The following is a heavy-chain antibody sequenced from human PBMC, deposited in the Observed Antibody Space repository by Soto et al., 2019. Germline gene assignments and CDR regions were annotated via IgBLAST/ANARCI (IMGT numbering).Heavy chain of an antibody. CDR1: GYTFTSYG. V-gene: IGHV1-18*01. D-gene: IGHD2-15*01. J-gene: IGHJ5*02. CDR2: ISGYNGNT. Sequence: QVQLVQSGAEVKKPRASVRVSCKASGYTFTSYGISWVRQAPGQGLEWMGWISGYNGNTNYAQKLQGRVTMTKDTSTSTANMELRSLRSDDTAVYYCARGYCSGGSCYTGWFDPWGQGTLVTVSS. CDR3: ARGYCSGGSCYTGWFDP.